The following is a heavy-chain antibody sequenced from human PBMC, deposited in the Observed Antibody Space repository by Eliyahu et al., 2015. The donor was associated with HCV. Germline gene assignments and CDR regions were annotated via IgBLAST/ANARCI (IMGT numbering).Heavy chain of an antibody. Sequence: QLQLQESGPGLVKPSETLSLTCTVPGGSISTSSYXXDWIRQPPGKGLEWIGHIYYSGSTYYNPSLKSRVTMSVDTSMNRLSLKLSSVTAADTAVYYCARRTSSSWGSAFDYWGQGTLVTVSS. D-gene: IGHD2-2*01. CDR3: ARRTSSSWGSAFDY. V-gene: IGHV4-39*01. CDR2: IYYSGST. CDR1: GGSISTSSYX. J-gene: IGHJ4*02.